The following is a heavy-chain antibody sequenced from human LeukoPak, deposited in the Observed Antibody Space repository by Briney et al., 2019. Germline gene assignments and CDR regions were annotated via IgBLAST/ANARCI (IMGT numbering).Heavy chain of an antibody. V-gene: IGHV1-69*04. D-gene: IGHD6-13*01. CDR3: ARDPLEGSSSSHWFDP. CDR2: IIPILGIA. CDR1: GGTFSNYA. Sequence: ASVTDSFKASGGTFSNYAISWVRQAPGEGGERMGRIIPILGIANYAQKFQGRVTITADKSTSTAYMELSSLRSEDTAVYYCARDPLEGSSSSHWFDPWGQGTLVTVSS. J-gene: IGHJ5*02.